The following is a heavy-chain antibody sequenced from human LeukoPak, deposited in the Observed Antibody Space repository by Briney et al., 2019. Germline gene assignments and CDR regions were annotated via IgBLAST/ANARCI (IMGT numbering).Heavy chain of an antibody. D-gene: IGHD3-10*01. CDR1: GFTVSSNY. J-gene: IGHJ4*02. CDR2: IYSGGST. V-gene: IGHV3-66*02. Sequence: GGSLRLSCAASGFTVSSNYMSWVRQAPGKGLEGVSVIYSGGSTYYADSVKGRFTISRDNSKNTLYLQMNSLRAEDTAVYYCARESGITTAFDYWGQGTLVTVSS. CDR3: ARESGITTAFDY.